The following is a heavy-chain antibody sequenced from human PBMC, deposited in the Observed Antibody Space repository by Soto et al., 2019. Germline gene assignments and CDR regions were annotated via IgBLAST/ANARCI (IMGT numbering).Heavy chain of an antibody. CDR3: ARVRAPYYYYYYMDV. J-gene: IGHJ6*03. CDR1: GGSISSYY. CDR2: IYYSGST. V-gene: IGHV4-59*08. Sequence: SETLSLTCTVSGGSISSYYWSWIRQPPGKGLEWIGYIYYSGSTNYNPSLKSRVTISVDTSKNQFSLKLSSVTAADTAVYYCARVRAPYYYYYYMDVWGKGTTVTVSS.